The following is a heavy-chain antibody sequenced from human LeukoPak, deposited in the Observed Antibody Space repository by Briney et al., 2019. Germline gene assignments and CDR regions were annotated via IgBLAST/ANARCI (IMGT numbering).Heavy chain of an antibody. CDR3: AKPHYGSGYNS. D-gene: IGHD3-3*02. CDR1: GFTFSTYV. J-gene: IGHJ4*02. V-gene: IGHV3-23*01. CDR2: ISGSGSST. Sequence: GGSLRLSCAASGFTFSTYVMSGVRQAPGKGLEWVSAISGSGSSTYYADSVKGRFTISRDNSRNTLYLQMNSLRAEDTAVYHCAKPHYGSGYNSWGQGTLVTVSS.